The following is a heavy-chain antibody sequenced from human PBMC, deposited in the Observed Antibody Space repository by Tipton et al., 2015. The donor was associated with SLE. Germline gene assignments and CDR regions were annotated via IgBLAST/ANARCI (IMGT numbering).Heavy chain of an antibody. V-gene: IGHV4-59*11. D-gene: IGHD6-13*01. CDR3: ARGVLSSSWTLDGMDV. Sequence: GLVKPSEILSLTCTVSGGSISNHYWSWIRQPPGKGLEWIGYIYYSGSTNYNPSLKSRVTISVDTSKNQFSLKLSSVTAADTAVYYCARGVLSSSWTLDGMDVWGQGTTVTVSS. J-gene: IGHJ6*02. CDR1: GGSISNHY. CDR2: IYYSGST.